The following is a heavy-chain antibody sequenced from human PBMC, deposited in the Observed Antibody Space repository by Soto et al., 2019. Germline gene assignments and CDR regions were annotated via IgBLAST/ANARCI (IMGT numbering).Heavy chain of an antibody. CDR1: GGSIGSYY. Sequence: ETLSLTCTVSGGSIGSYYWSWIRQPPGKGLEWIGYIYYSGSTNYNPSLKSRVTILLDTSKNQFSLKLSSVTAADTAVYYCARTYGDYVLDYWGQGTLVTVSS. J-gene: IGHJ4*02. CDR3: ARTYGDYVLDY. V-gene: IGHV4-59*13. D-gene: IGHD4-17*01. CDR2: IYYSGST.